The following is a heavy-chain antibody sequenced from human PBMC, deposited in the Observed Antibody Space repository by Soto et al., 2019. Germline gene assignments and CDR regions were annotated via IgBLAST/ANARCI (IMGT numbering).Heavy chain of an antibody. D-gene: IGHD1-1*01. CDR2: VFYTGSG. J-gene: IGHJ6*02. Sequence: ESLSLACLLDGVSPTMRFTCWGWSRETPGKGLEWIATVFYTGSGYYKSSLKSRVTISVDTTKNQFSLNLRFGTDADTAIYCCARHGHVRERPFYYYGMDVGGQGTKGTV. CDR3: ARHGHVRERPFYYYGMDV. V-gene: IGHV4-39*01. CDR1: GVSPTMRFTC.